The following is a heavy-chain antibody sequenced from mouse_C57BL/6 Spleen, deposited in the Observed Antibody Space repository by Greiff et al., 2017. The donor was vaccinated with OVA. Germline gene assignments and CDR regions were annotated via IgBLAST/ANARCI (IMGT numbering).Heavy chain of an antibody. CDR3: TREQLRLPYFDY. V-gene: IGHV1-15*01. CDR1: GYTFTDYE. J-gene: IGHJ2*01. Sequence: VQLQQSGAELVRPGASVTLSCKASGYTFTDYEMHWVKQTPVHGLEWIGAIDPETGGTAYNQKFKGKAILTADKSSSTAYMELRSLTSEDSAVYYCTREQLRLPYFDYWGQGTTLTVSS. D-gene: IGHD3-2*02. CDR2: IDPETGGT.